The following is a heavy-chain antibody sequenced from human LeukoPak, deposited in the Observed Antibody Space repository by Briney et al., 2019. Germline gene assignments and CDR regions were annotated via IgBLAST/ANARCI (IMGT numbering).Heavy chain of an antibody. Sequence: PGGSLRLSCAASGFTFSSYGMHWVRQAPGKGLEWVAVIWYDGSNKYYADSVKGRFTISRDNSKNTLYLQMNSLRAEDTAVYYCAKTYGVATHYYYYYGMDVWGQGTTVTVSS. CDR1: GFTFSSYG. V-gene: IGHV3-33*06. D-gene: IGHD5-12*01. CDR2: IWYDGSNK. CDR3: AKTYGVATHYYYYYGMDV. J-gene: IGHJ6*02.